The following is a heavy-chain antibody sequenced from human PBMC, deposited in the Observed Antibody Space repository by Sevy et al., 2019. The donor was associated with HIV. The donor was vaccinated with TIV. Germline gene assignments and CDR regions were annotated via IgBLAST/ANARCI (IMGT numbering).Heavy chain of an antibody. CDR2: ISGTGLST. J-gene: IGHJ4*02. V-gene: IGHV3-23*01. CDR3: AKDLVSMASRQGYFDY. Sequence: GGSLRLSCAASGFTFSNYAMNWVRQAPGKGLEWVSTISGTGLSTYYADSVKGRFTISRDNSKNPLYLQTNTLGAEDTAFYCSAKDLVSMASRQGYFDYWGQGTLVTVSS. D-gene: IGHD6-6*01. CDR1: GFTFSNYA.